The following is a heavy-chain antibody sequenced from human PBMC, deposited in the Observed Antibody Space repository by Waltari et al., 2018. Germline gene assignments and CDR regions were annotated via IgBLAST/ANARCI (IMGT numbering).Heavy chain of an antibody. V-gene: IGHV4-39*01. CDR2: FIYNGNT. J-gene: IGHJ4*02. CDR1: GGSISSPNYY. D-gene: IGHD2-15*01. Sequence: QLQLQESGPGLVKPSETLSLICSISGGSISSPNYYLGWIRQPPGKGLEWIGSFIYNGNTYYNPSLKSRISFFVDTSKNQFLLQLRSVTAADTAMYYCARPGRVGGGSLMGLDYWGQGTLVTVSS. CDR3: ARPGRVGGGSLMGLDY.